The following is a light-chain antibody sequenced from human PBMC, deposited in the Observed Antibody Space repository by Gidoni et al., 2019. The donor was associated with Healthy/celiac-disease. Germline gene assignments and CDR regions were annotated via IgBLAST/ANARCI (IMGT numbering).Light chain of an antibody. V-gene: IGKV1-9*01. J-gene: IGKJ2*01. CDR1: QGISSY. CDR3: QQLNSYPYT. Sequence: DIQLTQSPSFLAAPVGDRVTITCRASQGISSYLAWYQQKPGKAPKLLIYAASTLQSGVPARFSGSGSGTEFTLTISSLQPEDFATYYCQQLNSYPYTFXXXTKLEIK. CDR2: AAS.